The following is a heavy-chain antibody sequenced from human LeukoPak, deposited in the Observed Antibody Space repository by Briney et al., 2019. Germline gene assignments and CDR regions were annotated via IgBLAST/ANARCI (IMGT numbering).Heavy chain of an antibody. CDR2: IIPNLGIA. J-gene: IGHJ4*02. D-gene: IGHD2-21*01. V-gene: IGHV1-69*04. Sequence: SVKVSCKASGGTFSSYTISWVRQAPGQGLEWMGRIIPNLGIANYAQKFQGRVTITADKSTSTAYMELSSLRSEDTAVYYCARDLPYSVRWSILDYWGQGTLVTVSS. CDR3: ARDLPYSVRWSILDY. CDR1: GGTFSSYT.